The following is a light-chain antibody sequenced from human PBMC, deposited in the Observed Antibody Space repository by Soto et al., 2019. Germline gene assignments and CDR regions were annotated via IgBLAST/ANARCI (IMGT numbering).Light chain of an antibody. CDR3: CSFANNFTYV. Sequence: QSALTQPRSVSGSPGQSVTISCTGTRSDVGGYHHVSWIQQHPGEAPKLIMYDVIERPSGVPTRFSGSKFGNTASLTISGLQAEDEADYYCCSFANNFTYVFGHGTKVTVL. CDR2: DVI. J-gene: IGLJ1*01. CDR1: RSDVGGYHH. V-gene: IGLV2-11*01.